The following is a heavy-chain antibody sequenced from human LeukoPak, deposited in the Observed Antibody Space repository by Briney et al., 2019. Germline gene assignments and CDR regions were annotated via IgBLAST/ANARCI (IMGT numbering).Heavy chain of an antibody. D-gene: IGHD4-17*01. CDR3: ARDWVNSDYGDYFGWFDP. J-gene: IGHJ5*02. CDR2: INPSGGST. V-gene: IGHV1-46*01. Sequence: ASVKVSCKASGYTFTSYYMHWVRQAPGQGLEWMGIINPSGGSTSYAQKFQGRVTMTRDMSTSTVYMELSSLRSEDTAVYYCARDWVNSDYGDYFGWFDPLGQGTLVTVSS. CDR1: GYTFTSYY.